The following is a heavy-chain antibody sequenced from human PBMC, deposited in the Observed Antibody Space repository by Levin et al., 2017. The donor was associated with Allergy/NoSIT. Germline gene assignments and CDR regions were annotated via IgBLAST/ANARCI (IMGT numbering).Heavy chain of an antibody. V-gene: IGHV3-30*18. CDR3: AKDRGQRQYCDY. CDR1: GFTLGGYG. J-gene: IGHJ4*02. CDR2: ISYDGSEK. Sequence: GGSLRLSCAASGFTLGGYGMHWVRQAPGKGLEWVAFISYDGSEKYYVDSVEGRFTISRDNSQNMLYLQMKSLRPEDTAVYYCAKDRGQRQYCDYWGQGTLVTVSS.